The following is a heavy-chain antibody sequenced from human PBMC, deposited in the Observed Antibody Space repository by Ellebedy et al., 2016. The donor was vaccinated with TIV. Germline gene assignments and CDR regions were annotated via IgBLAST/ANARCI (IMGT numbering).Heavy chain of an antibody. Sequence: DSVKGRFTISRDNAKNSLFLQMNSLRAEDTAVYYCARESRGVVVLPDAKYFHHYMDVWGEGTTVTVSS. V-gene: IGHV3-11*06. D-gene: IGHD2-2*01. CDR3: ARESRGVVVLPDAKYFHHYMDV. J-gene: IGHJ6*03.